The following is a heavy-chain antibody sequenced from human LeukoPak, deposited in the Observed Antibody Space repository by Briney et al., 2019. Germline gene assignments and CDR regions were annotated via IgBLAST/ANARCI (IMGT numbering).Heavy chain of an antibody. CDR2: ISGSGGST. D-gene: IGHD2-2*01. J-gene: IGHJ4*02. CDR3: AKDGGDCSSISCLYFFDS. V-gene: IGHV3-23*01. Sequence: GGSLRLSCTVSGFTFSSYAMSWVRQAPGMGLEWVSSISGSGGSTYYADSVKGRFTISRDNSKNTLYLQMNSLRAEDTAVYYCAKDGGDCSSISCLYFFDSWGQGTLVTVSS. CDR1: GFTFSSYA.